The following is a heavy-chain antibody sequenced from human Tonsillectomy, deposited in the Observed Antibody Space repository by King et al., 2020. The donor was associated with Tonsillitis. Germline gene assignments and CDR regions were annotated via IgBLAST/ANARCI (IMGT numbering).Heavy chain of an antibody. Sequence: VHLVQSGAEVKRPGASVKVSCKASGYTFTNYGISWVRQAPGQGLEWMGWINAYNGNTNYAQRLQGRVTMTTDTSTTTAYMELRSLRSDDTAVYYCARLLKSGGTYNYYYYGMDVWGQGTTVTVSS. D-gene: IGHD1-26*01. CDR2: INAYNGNT. V-gene: IGHV1-18*04. CDR1: GYTFTNYG. CDR3: ARLLKSGGTYNYYYYGMDV. J-gene: IGHJ6*02.